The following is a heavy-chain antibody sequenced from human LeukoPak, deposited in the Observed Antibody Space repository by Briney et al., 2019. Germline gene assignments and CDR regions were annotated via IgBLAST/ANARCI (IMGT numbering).Heavy chain of an antibody. Sequence: SETLSLTCTVSGDSISSTYYNWGWIRQSPDKGLEWIGTFHYSGSNYYNPSLKSRITLSVDTSKNQFSLSLISVTAADTSVYFCARQATFGYAYAYYFDLWGQGTLVTVSS. CDR1: GDSISSTYYN. V-gene: IGHV4-39*01. CDR3: ARQATFGYAYAYYFDL. J-gene: IGHJ4*02. D-gene: IGHD3-16*01. CDR2: FHYSGSN.